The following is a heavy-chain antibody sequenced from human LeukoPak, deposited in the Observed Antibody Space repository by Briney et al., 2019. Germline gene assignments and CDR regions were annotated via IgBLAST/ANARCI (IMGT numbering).Heavy chain of an antibody. Sequence: GGSLRLSCAASGFTFSSYAMNWVRQAPGKGLEWVSSISSSSNYIYYADSVKGRFTISRDNAKSSLYLQMNSLRAEDTAVYYCARGLGCGGDCYHGYWGQGTLVTVSS. D-gene: IGHD2-21*02. CDR2: ISSSSNYI. J-gene: IGHJ4*02. CDR3: ARGLGCGGDCYHGY. V-gene: IGHV3-21*01. CDR1: GFTFSSYA.